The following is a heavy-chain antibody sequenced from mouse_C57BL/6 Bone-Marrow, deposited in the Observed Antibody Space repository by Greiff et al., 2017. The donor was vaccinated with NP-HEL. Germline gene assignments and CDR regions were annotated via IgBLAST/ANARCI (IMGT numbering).Heavy chain of an antibody. J-gene: IGHJ2*01. CDR3: ARGRTTVVAYYFDY. Sequence: DVKLQESGPGLVKPSQSLSLTCSVTGYSITSGYYWNWIRQFPGNKLEWMGYISYDGSNNYNPSLKNRISITRDTSKNQFFLKLNSVTTEDTATYYCARGRTTVVAYYFDYWGQGTTLTVSS. CDR2: ISYDGSN. D-gene: IGHD1-1*01. CDR1: GYSITSGYY. V-gene: IGHV3-6*01.